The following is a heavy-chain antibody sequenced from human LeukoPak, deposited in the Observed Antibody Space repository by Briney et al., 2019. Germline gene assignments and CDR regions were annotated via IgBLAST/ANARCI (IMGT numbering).Heavy chain of an antibody. CDR3: ARHDYLTEGFDY. D-gene: IGHD5-12*01. CDR2: ISYDGSNK. CDR1: GFTFSSYA. Sequence: GSLRLSCAASGFTFSSYAMHWVRQAPGKGLEWVAVISYDGSNKYYADSVKGRFTISRDNAKNSLYLQMNSLRAEDTAVYYCARHDYLTEGFDYWGQGTLVTVSS. J-gene: IGHJ4*02. V-gene: IGHV3-30*04.